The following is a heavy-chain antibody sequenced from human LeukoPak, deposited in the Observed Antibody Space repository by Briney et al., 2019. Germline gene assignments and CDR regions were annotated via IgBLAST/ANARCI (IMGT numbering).Heavy chain of an antibody. CDR3: AELGITMIGGV. J-gene: IGHJ6*04. CDR1: GFTFSSYA. CDR2: ITGSGGNT. V-gene: IGHV3-23*01. D-gene: IGHD3-10*02. Sequence: GGSLRLSCAASGFTFSSYAMSWVRQAPGKGLEWVSSITGSGGNTYYAVSVKGRFTISRDNSKNTLYLQMNSLGAEDTAVYYCAELGITMIGGVWGKGTTVTISS.